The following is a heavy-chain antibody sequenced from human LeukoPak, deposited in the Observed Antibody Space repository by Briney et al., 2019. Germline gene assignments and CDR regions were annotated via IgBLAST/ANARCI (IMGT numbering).Heavy chain of an antibody. CDR3: ARSKKVMNWFDP. CDR1: GGSISSGGYY. Sequence: PSQTLSLTCTVSGGSISSGGYYWSWIRQHPGKGLEWIGYIYYSGSTYYNPSLKSRVTISVDTSKNQFSLKLSSVTAADTAVYCCARSKKVMNWFDPWGQGTLVTVSS. CDR2: IYYSGST. D-gene: IGHD3-16*01. J-gene: IGHJ5*02. V-gene: IGHV4-31*03.